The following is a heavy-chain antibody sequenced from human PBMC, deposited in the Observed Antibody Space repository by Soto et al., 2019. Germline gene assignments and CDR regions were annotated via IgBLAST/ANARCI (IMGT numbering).Heavy chain of an antibody. Sequence: SETLSLTCAVYGGSFSGYYWSWIRQPPGKGLEWIGEINHSGSTNYNPSLKSRVTISVDTSKNQFSLKLSSVTAADTAVYYCARALPSYYYDSSGHYTPRDYWGQGTLVTVSS. CDR1: GGSFSGYY. D-gene: IGHD3-22*01. CDR3: ARALPSYYYDSSGHYTPRDY. CDR2: INHSGST. V-gene: IGHV4-34*01. J-gene: IGHJ4*02.